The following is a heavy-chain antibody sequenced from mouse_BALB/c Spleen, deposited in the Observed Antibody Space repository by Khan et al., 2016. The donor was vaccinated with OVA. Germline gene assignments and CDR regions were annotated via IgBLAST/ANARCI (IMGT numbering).Heavy chain of an antibody. J-gene: IGHJ2*01. CDR3: ASGRLLLRYPDYFDY. Sequence: EVQLQESGPGLLKPSQSLSLTCTVTGYSITSDYAWNWIRQFPGNKLECMAYIGYSGSTNYNPSLRSRISITRDKSTNQFYLQLTSLPTDDTATYYRASGRLLLRYPDYFDYGGQGTTLTGSS. CDR1: GYSITSDYA. V-gene: IGHV3-2*02. CDR2: IGYSGST. D-gene: IGHD1-1*01.